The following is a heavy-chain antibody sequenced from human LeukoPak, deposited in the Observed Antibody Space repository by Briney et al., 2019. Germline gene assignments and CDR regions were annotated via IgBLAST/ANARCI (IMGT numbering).Heavy chain of an antibody. V-gene: IGHV4-34*01. CDR2: VNHSGST. CDR1: GGSFSDYY. CDR3: ARFRYSYGNNY. J-gene: IGHJ4*02. D-gene: IGHD5-18*01. Sequence: SETLSLTCAVYGGSFSDYYWSWIRQSPGKGLEWIGEVNHSGSTNYNPSLKSRVTISIDTSKNQFSLKLSSVTAADTAVYYCARFRYSYGNNYWGQGTLVTVSS.